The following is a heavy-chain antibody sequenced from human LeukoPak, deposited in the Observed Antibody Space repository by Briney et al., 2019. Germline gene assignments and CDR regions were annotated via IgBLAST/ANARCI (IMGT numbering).Heavy chain of an antibody. CDR1: GGSISSGDYY. D-gene: IGHD2-15*01. J-gene: IGHJ2*01. CDR3: ARDPGYCSGGSCYANWYFDL. Sequence: PSETLSLTCTVSGGSISSGDYYWSWIRQPPGKGLEWIGYICYSGSTYYNPSLKSRVTISVDTSKNQFSLKLSSVTAADTAVYYCARDPGYCSGGSCYANWYFDLWGRGTLVTVSS. V-gene: IGHV4-30-4*01. CDR2: ICYSGST.